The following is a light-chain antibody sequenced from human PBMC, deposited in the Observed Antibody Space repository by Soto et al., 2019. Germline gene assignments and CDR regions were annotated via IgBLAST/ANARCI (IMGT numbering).Light chain of an antibody. CDR2: EDD. CDR3: QSYDSSNVV. CDR1: SGTIVSNF. Sequence: NFLLTQPHSVSESPGKTVTISCTRSSGTIVSNFVQWFQQRPGSVPTAVIFEDDQRPSGVPDRFSGSIDSSSNSASLTISGLKTEDEADYYCQSYDSSNVVFGGGTKVTVL. J-gene: IGLJ2*01. V-gene: IGLV6-57*04.